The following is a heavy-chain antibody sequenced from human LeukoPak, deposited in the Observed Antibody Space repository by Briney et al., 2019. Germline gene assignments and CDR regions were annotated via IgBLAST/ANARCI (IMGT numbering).Heavy chain of an antibody. CDR3: AKFGELFNTLTYYDFWSGYYNGDY. V-gene: IGHV3-30*18. CDR1: GFTFSSYG. CDR2: ISYDGSNK. Sequence: GRSLRLSCAASGFTFSSYGMHWVRQAPGKELEWVAVISYDGSNKYYADSVKGRFTISRDNSKNTLYLQMNSLRAEDTAVYYCAKFGELFNTLTYYDFWSGYYNGDYWGQGTLVTVSS. D-gene: IGHD3-3*01. J-gene: IGHJ4*02.